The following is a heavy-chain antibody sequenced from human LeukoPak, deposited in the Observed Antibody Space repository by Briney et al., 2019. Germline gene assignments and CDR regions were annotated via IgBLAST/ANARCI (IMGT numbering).Heavy chain of an antibody. J-gene: IGHJ4*02. D-gene: IGHD3-22*01. V-gene: IGHV4-30-2*01. Sequence: SQTLSLTCAVSGASISSGVYSWHWIRQPPGKGLEWIGFVYHSVNIHYNPSLTSRVTISVDRSKNQFSLKLTSVTAADTAVYYCARSRSGHYRYLEFWGQGTLVTVSS. CDR2: VYHSVNI. CDR1: GASISSGVYS. CDR3: ARSRSGHYRYLEF.